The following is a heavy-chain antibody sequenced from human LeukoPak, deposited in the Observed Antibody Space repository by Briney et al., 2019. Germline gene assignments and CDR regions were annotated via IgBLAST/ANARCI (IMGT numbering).Heavy chain of an antibody. CDR2: ISWSGDNT. J-gene: IGHJ4*02. CDR3: AKAGCTSTSCYNNN. D-gene: IGHD2-2*02. V-gene: IGHV3-23*01. CDR1: GFIFSTYA. Sequence: GSLRLSCAASGFIFSTYAMSWVRQAPGKRLEWVSAISWSGDNTYYADSVKGRFTISRDNSKNTLYLQMNSLRAEDTALYYCAKAGCTSTSCYNNNWGQGTLVTVSS.